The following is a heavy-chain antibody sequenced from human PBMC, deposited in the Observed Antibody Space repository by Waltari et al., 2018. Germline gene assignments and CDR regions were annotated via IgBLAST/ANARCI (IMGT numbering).Heavy chain of an antibody. CDR3: ARHMGRDSSGYDFSYYYYYMDV. J-gene: IGHJ6*03. Sequence: QLQLQESGPGLVKPSETLSLTCTVSGGSISSSSYYWGWIRQPPAKGRECIGSIYYSGSTYYNPSLKSRVTISVDTSKNQFSLKLSSVTAADTAVYYCARHMGRDSSGYDFSYYYYYMDVWGKGTTVTVSS. V-gene: IGHV4-39*01. CDR1: GGSISSSSYY. D-gene: IGHD3-22*01. CDR2: IYYSGST.